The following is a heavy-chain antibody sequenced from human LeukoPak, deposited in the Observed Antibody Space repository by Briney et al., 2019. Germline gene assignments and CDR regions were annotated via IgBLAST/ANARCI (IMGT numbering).Heavy chain of an antibody. Sequence: GGSLRLSCAASGFTFSSYGMHWVRQAPGKGLEWVAVISYDGSNKYYADSVKGRFTTSRDNSKNTLYLQMNSLRAEDTAVYYCAKPGLGSYIHCDYWGQGTLVTVSS. J-gene: IGHJ4*02. V-gene: IGHV3-30*18. CDR3: AKPGLGSYIHCDY. CDR1: GFTFSSYG. CDR2: ISYDGSNK. D-gene: IGHD3-10*01.